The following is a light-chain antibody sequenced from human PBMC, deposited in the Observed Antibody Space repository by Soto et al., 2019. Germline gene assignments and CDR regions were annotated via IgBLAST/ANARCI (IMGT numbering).Light chain of an antibody. V-gene: IGKV3-11*01. CDR1: QSISTTY. Sequence: EIVVTQSPGTLSLSPGERATLSCRASQSISTTYLAWYQQKPGQAPRLLIYDASNRATGIPARFSGSGSGTGFTLTISSLEPEDFAVYYCQQRSNWPLTFGGGTKVDIK. J-gene: IGKJ4*01. CDR3: QQRSNWPLT. CDR2: DAS.